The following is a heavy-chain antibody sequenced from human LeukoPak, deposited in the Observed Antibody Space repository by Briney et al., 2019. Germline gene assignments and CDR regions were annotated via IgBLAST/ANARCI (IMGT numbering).Heavy chain of an antibody. V-gene: IGHV3-11*04. D-gene: IGHD3-16*01. J-gene: IGHJ4*02. CDR2: ISSSGTTI. Sequence: RGSLRLSCAASGFTFSDYYMSWIRQAPGKGLEWISHISSSGTTIYYEDSVKGRFTVSRDNAKNSLYLQMNSLRVEDTAVYYCARGGILITFGAIEYWGQGTLVTVSS. CDR1: GFTFSDYY. CDR3: ARGGILITFGAIEY.